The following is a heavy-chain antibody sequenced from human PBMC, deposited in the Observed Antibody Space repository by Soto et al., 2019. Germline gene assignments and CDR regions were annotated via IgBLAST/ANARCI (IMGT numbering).Heavy chain of an antibody. D-gene: IGHD3-16*01. J-gene: IGHJ4*02. V-gene: IGHV4-30-4*01. CDR1: GGSTSSDNY. CDR2: IYYSGNT. Sequence: SETLSLTCTVSGGSTSSDNYWSWIRQPPGKGLEWIGHIYYSGNTDYNPSLKSRLAISIDASKNQFSLKLSSVTAADTAVYFCAREGGESSDGLYYFDSWGQGSLVTVSS. CDR3: AREGGESSDGLYYFDS.